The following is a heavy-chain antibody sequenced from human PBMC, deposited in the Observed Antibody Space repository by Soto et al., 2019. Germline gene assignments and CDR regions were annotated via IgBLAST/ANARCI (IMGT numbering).Heavy chain of an antibody. V-gene: IGHV3-21*01. CDR2: ISSSSSYI. D-gene: IGHD5-12*01. CDR3: VRAAGYSGNDYVYYYGMDV. Sequence: GGSLRLSCAASGFTFSSYSMNWVRQAPGKGLEWVSSISSSSSYIYYADSVKGRFTISRDNSKNTLYMQMNSLRDEDTAVYYCVRAAGYSGNDYVYYYGMDVWGQGTTVTVSS. CDR1: GFTFSSYS. J-gene: IGHJ6*02.